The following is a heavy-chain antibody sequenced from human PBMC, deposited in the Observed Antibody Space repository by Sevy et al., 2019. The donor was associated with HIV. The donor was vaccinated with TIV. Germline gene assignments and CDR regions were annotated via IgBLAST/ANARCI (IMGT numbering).Heavy chain of an antibody. CDR2: INGDGSET. J-gene: IGHJ4*02. CDR1: GFTLSNHW. V-gene: IGHV3-74*01. Sequence: GGSLRLSCAASGFTLSNHWMHWVRQAPGKGLVWVSHINGDGSETNYADFGKGRFTVSRDNAKNTLYLQMTSLTDGDTGLYYCAREEGSTDCWVQGTLVTVSS. CDR3: AREEGSTDC.